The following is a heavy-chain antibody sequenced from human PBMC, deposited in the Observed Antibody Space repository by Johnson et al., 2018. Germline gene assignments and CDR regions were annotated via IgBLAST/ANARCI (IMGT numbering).Heavy chain of an antibody. Sequence: QLVESGGGVVQPGRSLRLSCAASGFTFSSYGMHWVRQAPCKGLEWVAVISYDGSNKYYADSVKGRFTISRDNSKNTLYLQMSSRRAEDTAMYYCARDYFDGFKGPCQHWGQGTLVTVSS. CDR1: GFTFSSYG. CDR3: ARDYFDGFKGPCQH. J-gene: IGHJ1*01. D-gene: IGHD3-9*01. CDR2: ISYDGSNK. V-gene: IGHV3-30*03.